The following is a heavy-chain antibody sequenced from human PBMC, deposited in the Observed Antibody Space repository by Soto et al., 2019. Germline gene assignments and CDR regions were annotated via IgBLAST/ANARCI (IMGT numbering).Heavy chain of an antibody. D-gene: IGHD2-15*01. CDR3: AREKRAYCSSASCYSLDS. Sequence: QVQLQQWGAGLLKPSETLSLTCAVYSGSFSAYYWSWIRQPPGKGLEWIGQINHSGGTNYNPSLKTRVTISVDSSKNQFSLKLSSVTAADTALYYCAREKRAYCSSASCYSLDSWGRGTLVTVSS. V-gene: IGHV4-34*01. CDR1: SGSFSAYY. J-gene: IGHJ4*02. CDR2: INHSGGT.